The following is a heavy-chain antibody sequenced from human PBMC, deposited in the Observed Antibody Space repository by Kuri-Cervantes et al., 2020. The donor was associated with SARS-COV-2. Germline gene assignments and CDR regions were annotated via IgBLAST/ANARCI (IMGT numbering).Heavy chain of an antibody. CDR2: INHSGST. J-gene: IGHJ3*02. CDR3: GRTITIFGVGRAFDI. Sequence: SETLSLTCAVYGGSFSGYYWSWIRQPPGKGLEWIGEINHSGSTNYNPSLKSRVTISVDTSKNQFSLKLSPVTAADTAVYYCGRTITIFGVGRAFDIWGQGTMVTVSS. V-gene: IGHV4-34*01. D-gene: IGHD3-3*01. CDR1: GGSFSGYY.